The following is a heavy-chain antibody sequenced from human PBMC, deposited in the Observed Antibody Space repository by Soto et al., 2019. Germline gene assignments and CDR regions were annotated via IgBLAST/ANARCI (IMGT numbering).Heavy chain of an antibody. J-gene: IGHJ6*02. Sequence: GGSLRLSCAASGFTVSSNYMSWVRQAPGKGLEWVSVIYSGGSTYYADSVKGRFTISRDNSKNTLYLQMNSLRAEDTAVYYCARDKIAVAGIDYDYYGMDVWGQGTTVTVSS. D-gene: IGHD6-19*01. CDR2: IYSGGST. V-gene: IGHV3-53*01. CDR3: ARDKIAVAGIDYDYYGMDV. CDR1: GFTVSSNY.